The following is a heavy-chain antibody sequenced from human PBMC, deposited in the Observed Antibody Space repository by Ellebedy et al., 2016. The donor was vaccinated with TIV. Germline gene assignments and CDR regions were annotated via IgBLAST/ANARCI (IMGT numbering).Heavy chain of an antibody. J-gene: IGHJ3*02. Sequence: GGSLSLSCGASGFSFSRYWMSWVRQAPGKGLDWVANIRQDGSEKYYVDAVKCRFTIARDNAKNSLYLHLNSLRAEDTAMYYCATDGSYGDYLSPTHAFVIWGQGTMVTVSS. D-gene: IGHD4-17*01. CDR2: IRQDGSEK. V-gene: IGHV3-7*01. CDR3: ATDGSYGDYLSPTHAFVI. CDR1: GFSFSRYW.